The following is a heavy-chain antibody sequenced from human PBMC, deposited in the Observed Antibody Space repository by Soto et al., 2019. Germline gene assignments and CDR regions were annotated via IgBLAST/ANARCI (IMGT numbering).Heavy chain of an antibody. V-gene: IGHV5-10-1*01. CDR2: IDPSDSYI. Sequence: SGESLKISCKGSGYSFTNQWISWVRQMPGKGLEWTGRIDPSDSYINYSPSFQGHVTISVDKSINTAYLQWSSLKASDTAMYYCVRRDYDTLTGYYTVDFWGQGTMVTVSS. J-gene: IGHJ4*02. CDR1: GYSFTNQW. CDR3: VRRDYDTLTGYYTVDF. D-gene: IGHD3-9*01.